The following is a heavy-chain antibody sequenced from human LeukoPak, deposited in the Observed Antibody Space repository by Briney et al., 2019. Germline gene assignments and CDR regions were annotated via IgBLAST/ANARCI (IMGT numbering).Heavy chain of an antibody. CDR2: IYHSGST. D-gene: IGHD5-12*01. Sequence: ASGTLSLTCAVSGGSISSSNWWRWVRQPPGKGLEWIGEIYHSGSTNYNPSLKSRVTISVDKAKNQFSLKLSSVTAADTAVYYCAREVATIPPHAFDIWGQGTMVTVSS. CDR3: AREVATIPPHAFDI. CDR1: GGSISSSNW. J-gene: IGHJ3*02. V-gene: IGHV4-4*02.